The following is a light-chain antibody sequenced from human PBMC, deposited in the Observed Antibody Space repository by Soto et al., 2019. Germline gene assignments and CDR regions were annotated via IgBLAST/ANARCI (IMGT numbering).Light chain of an antibody. CDR1: RTIDNY. Sequence: IQMTQSHSSLSASLGDRCTITFRASRTIDNYLNWYQQKPGRAPELLVYATSSLQSGVPSRFTGGGSGTHFTLTISGLQPEDFATYFCQQSYNTPITFGHGTRLEIK. J-gene: IGKJ5*01. CDR3: QQSYNTPIT. CDR2: ATS. V-gene: IGKV1-39*01.